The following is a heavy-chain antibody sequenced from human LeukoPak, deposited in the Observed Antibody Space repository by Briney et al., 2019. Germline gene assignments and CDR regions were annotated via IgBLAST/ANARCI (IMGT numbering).Heavy chain of an antibody. CDR2: INPNSGGT. V-gene: IGHV1-2*02. CDR1: GYTFTGYY. J-gene: IGHJ6*03. CDR3: ARDAWIWGKPGPEYYYYYYYMDV. D-gene: IGHD1-14*01. Sequence: ASVKVSCKASGYTFTGYYMHWVRQAPGQGLEWMGWINPNSGGTNYAQKFQGRVTMTRDTSISTVYMELSSLRSEDTAVYYCARDAWIWGKPGPEYYYYYYYMDVWGKGTTVTVSS.